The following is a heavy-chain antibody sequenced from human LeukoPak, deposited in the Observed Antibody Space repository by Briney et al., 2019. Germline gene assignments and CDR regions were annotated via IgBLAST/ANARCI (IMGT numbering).Heavy chain of an antibody. CDR1: GGSISSSNW. D-gene: IGHD3-10*01. J-gene: IGHJ6*04. Sequence: SATLSLTCAVSGGSISSSNWWSWVRQPPGTGLEWIGEIYHSGSTNYNPSLKSRVTMSVDKSKNQFSLKLSSVTAADTAVYYCARVWYYGMDVWGKGTTVTVSS. V-gene: IGHV4-4*02. CDR2: IYHSGST. CDR3: ARVWYYGMDV.